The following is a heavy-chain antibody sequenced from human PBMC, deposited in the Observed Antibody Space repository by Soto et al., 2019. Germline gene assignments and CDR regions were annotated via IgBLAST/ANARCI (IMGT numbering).Heavy chain of an antibody. J-gene: IGHJ5*02. CDR3: ARDYCGGDCGWFDP. V-gene: IGHV3-21*01. D-gene: IGHD2-21*02. CDR1: GFTFSTYG. CDR2: ISRSRGYI. Sequence: GGSLRLSCAASGFTFSTYGMNWVRQAPGKGLEWVSSISRSRGYIYYAASVKGRFTISRDNAKNSLYLQMNSLRAEDTAVYYCARDYCGGDCGWFDPWGQGTLVTVSS.